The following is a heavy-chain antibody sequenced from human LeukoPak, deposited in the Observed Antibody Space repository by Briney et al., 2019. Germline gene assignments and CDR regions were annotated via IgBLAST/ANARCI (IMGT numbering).Heavy chain of an antibody. CDR1: GGSISSRSYY. D-gene: IGHD2-2*01. V-gene: IGHV4-39*07. J-gene: IGHJ2*01. Sequence: SETLSLTCTVSGGSISSRSYYWSRIRQPPGKGLEWIGEINHSGSTNYNPSLKSRVTISVDTSKNQFSLKLSSVTAADTAVYYCASYAKDIVVLPAASIYWYFDLWGRGTLVTVSS. CDR3: ASYAKDIVVLPAASIYWYFDL. CDR2: INHSGST.